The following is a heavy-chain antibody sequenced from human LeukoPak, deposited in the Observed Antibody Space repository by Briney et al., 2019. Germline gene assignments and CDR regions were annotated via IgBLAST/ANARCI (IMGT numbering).Heavy chain of an antibody. CDR1: GYTFTSYG. CDR3: ARDNSVDDNAWWFDP. J-gene: IGHJ5*02. D-gene: IGHD3-22*01. CDR2: ISAYNGKT. Sequence: ASVKVSCKASGYTFTSYGISWVRQAPGQGLEWMGWISAYNGKTNYAQKFQGRVTMTRDMSTSTDYLELSSLRSEDTAIYYCARDNSVDDNAWWFDPWGQGTLVTVSS. V-gene: IGHV1-18*01.